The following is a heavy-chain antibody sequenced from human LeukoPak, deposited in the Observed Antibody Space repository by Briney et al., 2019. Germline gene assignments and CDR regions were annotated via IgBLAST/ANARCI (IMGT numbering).Heavy chain of an antibody. CDR2: IYYSGST. V-gene: IGHV4-39*07. Sequence: ASETLSLTCTVSGGSISSSSYYWGWIRQPPGKGLEWIGSIYYSGSTYYNPSLKSRVTIPVDTSKNQFSLKLSSVTAADTAVYYCARWEVSMIRGVPRASTDYYYYYYMDVWGKGTTVTISS. D-gene: IGHD3-10*01. CDR1: GGSISSSSYY. CDR3: ARWEVSMIRGVPRASTDYYYYYYMDV. J-gene: IGHJ6*03.